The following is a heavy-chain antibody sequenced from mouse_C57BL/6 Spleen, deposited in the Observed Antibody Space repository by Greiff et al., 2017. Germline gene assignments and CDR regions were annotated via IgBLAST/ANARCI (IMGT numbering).Heavy chain of an antibody. CDR2: INPSSGYT. Sequence: VQLQQSGAELAKPGASVKLSCKASGYTFTSYWMHWVKQRPGQGLEWIGYINPSSGYTKYNQKFKDKATLTADKSSSTAYMQLSSLTYEDSAVYYCARDDYGSEDAMDYWGQGTSVTVSS. J-gene: IGHJ4*01. CDR3: ARDDYGSEDAMDY. D-gene: IGHD1-1*01. CDR1: GYTFTSYW. V-gene: IGHV1-7*01.